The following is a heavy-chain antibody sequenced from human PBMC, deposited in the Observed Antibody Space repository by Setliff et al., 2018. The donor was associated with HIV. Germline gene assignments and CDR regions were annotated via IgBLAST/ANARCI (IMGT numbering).Heavy chain of an antibody. V-gene: IGHV4-30-4*08. Sequence: SETLSLTCTVSGASMSSGDYYWSWIRQPPGKGLEWIGYIYYSGNSYYNPSLKSRVTLSVDTSKNQFSLKVNSVTAADTAVYYCAREVNIPVRGITDDAFDIWGQGAMVTRLL. CDR2: IYYSGNS. D-gene: IGHD3-10*01. CDR3: AREVNIPVRGITDDAFDI. CDR1: GASMSSGDYY. J-gene: IGHJ3*02.